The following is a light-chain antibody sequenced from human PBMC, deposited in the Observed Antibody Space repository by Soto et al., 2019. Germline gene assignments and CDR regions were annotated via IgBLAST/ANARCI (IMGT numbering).Light chain of an antibody. Sequence: ESLVTHSPSTLSWSPGEKATLSCRASQSVSSSYLAWYQQKPGQAPRLLIYGASSRATGIPDRFSGSGSGTDFTLTVSRLEPEDFAVYYCQQFGSSSWTFGQGTKV. CDR1: QSVSSSY. CDR2: GAS. J-gene: IGKJ1*01. V-gene: IGKV3-20*01. CDR3: QQFGSSSWT.